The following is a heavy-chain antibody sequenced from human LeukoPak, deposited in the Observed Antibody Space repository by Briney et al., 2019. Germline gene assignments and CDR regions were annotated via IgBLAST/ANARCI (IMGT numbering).Heavy chain of an antibody. V-gene: IGHV1-69*05. Sequence: GSSVTVSCKAAGGTFSSYAISWVRQAPGQGLEWMGGIIPIFGTANYAQKFQGRVTITTDESKTTAYMELNSLRSEDTSVYYFSVTEHCSSASCYYSDYWGQGTLVTVSS. D-gene: IGHD2-2*01. CDR2: IIPIFGTA. CDR1: GGTFSSYA. CDR3: SVTEHCSSASCYYSDY. J-gene: IGHJ4*02.